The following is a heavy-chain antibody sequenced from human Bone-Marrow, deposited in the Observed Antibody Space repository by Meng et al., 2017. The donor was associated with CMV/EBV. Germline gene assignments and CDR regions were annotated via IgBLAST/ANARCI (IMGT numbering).Heavy chain of an antibody. CDR1: YTFTRYG. CDR3: ARVRYDFWSGYFNWFDP. V-gene: IGHV1-18*01. Sequence: YTFTRYGISWVRQAPGQGLEWMGWISAYNGNTNYAQKLQGRVTMTTDTSTSTAYMELRSLRSDDTAVYYCARVRYDFWSGYFNWFDPWGQGTLVTVSS. J-gene: IGHJ5*02. CDR2: ISAYNGNT. D-gene: IGHD3-3*01.